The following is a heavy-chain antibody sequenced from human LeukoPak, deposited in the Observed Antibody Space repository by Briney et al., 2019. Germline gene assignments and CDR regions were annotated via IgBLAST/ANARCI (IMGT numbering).Heavy chain of an antibody. V-gene: IGHV3-74*01. D-gene: IGHD5-12*01. CDR2: INSDGSTT. J-gene: IGHJ4*02. CDR1: GFTFSSYS. CDR3: SSIVATIVN. Sequence: GGSLRLSCAASGFTFSSYSMNWVRQAPGKGPVWVSRINSDGSTTTYADSVKGRFTISRDNAKNTLYLQMNSLRAEDTAVYYCSSIVATIVNWGQGTLVTVSS.